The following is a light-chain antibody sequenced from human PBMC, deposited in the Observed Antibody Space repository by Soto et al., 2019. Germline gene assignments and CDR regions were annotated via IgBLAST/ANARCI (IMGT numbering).Light chain of an antibody. CDR3: QQSFT. J-gene: IGKJ3*01. CDR2: KAS. Sequence: DIQMTQSPSTLSASVGDRVTITCRASQSISSWLAWYQQKPGKAPKLLIYKASTLKSGVPSRFSGSGSGTEFTPTISSLQPDDFATYYCQQSFTFGPGTKVDIK. V-gene: IGKV1-5*03. CDR1: QSISSW.